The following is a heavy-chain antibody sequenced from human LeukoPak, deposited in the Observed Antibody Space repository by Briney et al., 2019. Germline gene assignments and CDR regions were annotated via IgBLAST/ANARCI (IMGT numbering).Heavy chain of an antibody. Sequence: SETLSLTCTVSGGSISSGSYYWSWIRQPAGKGLEWIGHIYTSGGTNYNPSLKSRVTISVDTSKNQFSLKLSSVTAADTAVYYCARGSLWIGGLLWFGELSGYWFDPWGQGTLVTVSS. CDR1: GGSISSGSYY. J-gene: IGHJ5*02. D-gene: IGHD3-10*01. CDR3: ARGSLWIGGLLWFGELSGYWFDP. CDR2: IYTSGGT. V-gene: IGHV4-61*09.